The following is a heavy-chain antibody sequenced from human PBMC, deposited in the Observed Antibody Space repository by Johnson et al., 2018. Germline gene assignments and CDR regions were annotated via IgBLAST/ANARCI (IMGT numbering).Heavy chain of an antibody. CDR2: IIPMFRTP. V-gene: IGHV1-69*01. CDR1: GGDFNNYA. Sequence: QVQLVQSGAEVRKPGSSVKVSCKASGGDFNNYAINWVRQAPGHGLEWMGGIIPMFRTPTSAQRFQGRVIITADDSTKTAHMELSSLRSEETAVYFCARYAYDGNYDGPDLGSSAFHVWGRGTVVTVSS. CDR3: ARYAYDGNYDGPDLGSSAFHV. D-gene: IGHD1-7*01. J-gene: IGHJ3*01.